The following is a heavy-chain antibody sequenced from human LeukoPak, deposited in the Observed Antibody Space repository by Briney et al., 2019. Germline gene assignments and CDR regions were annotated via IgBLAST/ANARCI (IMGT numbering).Heavy chain of an antibody. CDR2: IRYDGSNK. CDR3: ATHKLRFLEWLFSY. D-gene: IGHD3-3*01. J-gene: IGHJ4*02. V-gene: IGHV3-30*02. CDR1: GFTFSSYG. Sequence: GGSLRLSCAASGFTFSSYGMHWVRQAPGKGLEWVAFIRYDGSNKYYADSVKGRFTISRDNSKNTLYLQMNSLRAEDTAVHYCATHKLRFLEWLFSYWGQGTLVTVSS.